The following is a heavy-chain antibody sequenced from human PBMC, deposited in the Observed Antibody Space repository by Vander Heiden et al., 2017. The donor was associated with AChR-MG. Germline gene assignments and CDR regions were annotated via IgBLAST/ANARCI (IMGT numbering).Heavy chain of an antibody. CDR2: IIPIFGTV. D-gene: IGHD3-3*01. V-gene: IGHV1-69*01. J-gene: IGHJ6*02. Sequence: QVQLVQSGAEVKKPGSSVKVSCKASGGTFTSFSFTWVRQAPGKGLEWMGGIIPIFGTVNYAPNFKGRFIITADASTSTAYMELSSLKSEDTAVYFCATPITMFGTSTQYFGLDVWGQGTTVTVSS. CDR1: GGTFTSFS. CDR3: ATPITMFGTSTQYFGLDV.